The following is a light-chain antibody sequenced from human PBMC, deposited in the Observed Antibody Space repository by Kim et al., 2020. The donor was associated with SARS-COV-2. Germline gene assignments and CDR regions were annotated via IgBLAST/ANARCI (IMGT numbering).Light chain of an antibody. J-gene: IGKJ2*01. CDR1: QSGLYSSNNKSY. Sequence: RATINCKSSQSGLYSSNNKSYLAWYQQKPGQPPKLLIYWASTRESGVPDRFSGSGSGTDFTLTISSLQAEDVAVYYCQQYYSTPRTFGQGTKLEI. CDR2: WAS. CDR3: QQYYSTPRT. V-gene: IGKV4-1*01.